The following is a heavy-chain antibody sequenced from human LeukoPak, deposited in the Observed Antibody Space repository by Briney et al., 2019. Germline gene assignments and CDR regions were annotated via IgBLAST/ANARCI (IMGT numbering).Heavy chain of an antibody. Sequence: SETLSLTCTVSGGSISSYYWSWIRQPPGKGLEWIGYIYYSGSTNCNPSLKSRATISVDTSKNQFSLKLSSVTAADTAVYYCARASSGLGAFDIWGQGTMVTVSS. CDR1: GGSISSYY. D-gene: IGHD3-3*01. CDR2: IYYSGST. CDR3: ARASSGLGAFDI. J-gene: IGHJ3*02. V-gene: IGHV4-59*01.